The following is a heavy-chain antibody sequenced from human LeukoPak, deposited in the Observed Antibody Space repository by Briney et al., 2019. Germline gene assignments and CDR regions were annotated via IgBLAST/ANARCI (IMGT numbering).Heavy chain of an antibody. CDR3: ARSQCYDFWSGYLRAYYYMDV. Sequence: ASVKVSCKASGYTFTSYYMHWVRQAPGQGLEWMGIINPSGGSTSYAQKFQGRVTMTRDTSTSTVYMELSSLRSEDTAVYYCARSQCYDFWSGYLRAYYYMDVWGKGTTVTVSS. CDR2: INPSGGST. J-gene: IGHJ6*03. V-gene: IGHV1-46*01. CDR1: GYTFTSYY. D-gene: IGHD3-3*01.